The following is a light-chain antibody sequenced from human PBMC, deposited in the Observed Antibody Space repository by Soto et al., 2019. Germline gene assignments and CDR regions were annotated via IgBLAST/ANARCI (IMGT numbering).Light chain of an antibody. CDR3: AAWGDNLNGWV. J-gene: IGLJ3*02. CDR1: SSNIGSNT. CDR2: SNN. V-gene: IGLV1-44*01. Sequence: QSVLTQPPSASGTPGQRVTISCSGSSSNIGSNTVNWYQQLPGTAPKLLIYSNNQRPSGVPDRFSGSKSGTSASLAISGLQSEDEADYYCAAWGDNLNGWVFGGGTQLTVL.